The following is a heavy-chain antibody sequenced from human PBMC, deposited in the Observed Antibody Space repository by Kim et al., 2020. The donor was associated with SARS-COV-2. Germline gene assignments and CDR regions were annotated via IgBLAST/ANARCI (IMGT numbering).Heavy chain of an antibody. D-gene: IGHD3-22*01. CDR1: GFTFGDYA. CDR2: ISWNSGSI. J-gene: IGHJ4*02. Sequence: GGSLRLSCAASGFTFGDYAMHWVRQAPGKGLEWVSGISWNSGSIGYADSVKGRFTISRDNAKNSLYLQMNSLRAEDTALYYCAKDLWYDSSGYFDYWGQGTLVTVSS. V-gene: IGHV3-9*01. CDR3: AKDLWYDSSGYFDY.